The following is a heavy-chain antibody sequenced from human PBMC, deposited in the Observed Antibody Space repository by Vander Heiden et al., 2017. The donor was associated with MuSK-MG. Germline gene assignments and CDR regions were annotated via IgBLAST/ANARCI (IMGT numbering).Heavy chain of an antibody. CDR2: ISSSGSTI. Sequence: EVQLVESGGGLVQPGGSLRLSCAASGFTFSSYEMNWVRQAPGKGLEWVSYISSSGSTIYYADSVKGRFTISRDNAKNSLYLQMNSLRAEDTAVYYCARDPYYYGSGSYIYWGQGTLVTVSS. J-gene: IGHJ4*02. D-gene: IGHD3-10*01. V-gene: IGHV3-48*03. CDR3: ARDPYYYGSGSYIY. CDR1: GFTFSSYE.